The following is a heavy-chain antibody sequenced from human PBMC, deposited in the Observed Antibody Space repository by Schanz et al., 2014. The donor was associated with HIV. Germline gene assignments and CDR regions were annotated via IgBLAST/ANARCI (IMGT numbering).Heavy chain of an antibody. CDR1: GFTFNNYA. CDR3: VRDNHDSTWYEGYYYGMDV. Sequence: VQLLEFGGGSVRPGESLRLSCLASGFTFNNYAMSWVRQAPGKGLEWVAVISYDGTDKYYADSVKGRFTISRDISKNTLYLQMNSLRAEDTAVYYCVRDNHDSTWYEGYYYGMDVWGQGTTVTVSS. D-gene: IGHD6-13*01. V-gene: IGHV3-30*03. J-gene: IGHJ6*02. CDR2: ISYDGTDK.